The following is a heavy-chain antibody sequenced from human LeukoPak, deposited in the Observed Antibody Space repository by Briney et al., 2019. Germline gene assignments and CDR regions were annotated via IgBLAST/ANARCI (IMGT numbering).Heavy chain of an antibody. D-gene: IGHD2-15*01. V-gene: IGHV5-51*01. CDR1: GYSFSSYW. Sequence: GESLKISCKGSGYSFSSYWIGWVRQMPGKGLQWMGIIYPDDSDTRYSPSFQGQVTISADKSISTAYLQWSSLKASDTAMYYCARHRKDIGFDSWGQGTLVTVSS. CDR3: ARHRKDIGFDS. J-gene: IGHJ4*02. CDR2: IYPDDSDT.